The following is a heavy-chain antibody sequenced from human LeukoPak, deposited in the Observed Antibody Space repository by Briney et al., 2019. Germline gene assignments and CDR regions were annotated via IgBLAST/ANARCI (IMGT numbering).Heavy chain of an antibody. D-gene: IGHD3-16*02. CDR1: GFTFSSYA. CDR2: ISPSGGST. J-gene: IGHJ4*02. CDR3: AKGRPYDYVWGTYRTGFDY. Sequence: GGSLRLSCAASGFTFSSYAMSWVRQAPGERLEWVSAISPSGGSTYYADSVKGRFTISRDNSKNTLYLQMNSLRAEDTAVYYCAKGRPYDYVWGTYRTGFDYWGQGTLATVSS. V-gene: IGHV3-23*01.